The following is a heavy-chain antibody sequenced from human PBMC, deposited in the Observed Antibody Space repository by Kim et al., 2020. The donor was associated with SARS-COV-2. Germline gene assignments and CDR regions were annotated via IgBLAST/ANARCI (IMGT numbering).Heavy chain of an antibody. D-gene: IGHD6-19*01. Sequence: LKGRVTISVDTSKNQFSLKLSSVTAADTAVYYCARARNSSGSYFGDAFDIWGQGTMVTVSS. J-gene: IGHJ3*02. V-gene: IGHV4-34*01. CDR3: ARARNSSGSYFGDAFDI.